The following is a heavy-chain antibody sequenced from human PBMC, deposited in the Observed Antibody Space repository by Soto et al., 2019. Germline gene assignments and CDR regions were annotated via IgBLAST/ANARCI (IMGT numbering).Heavy chain of an antibody. V-gene: IGHV1-58*02. CDR2: IVVGSGNT. CDR3: AADSYYDSSGQVCLQH. J-gene: IGHJ1*01. D-gene: IGHD3-22*01. CDR1: GFTFTSSA. Sequence: QMQLVQSGPEVKKPGTSVKVSCKASGFTFTSSAMQWVRQARGQRLEWIGWIVVGSGNTNYAQKFQESVTLTRDMSTSTAHLELCRLRSDDTAVYYCAADSYYDSSGQVCLQHWGQGTLVTVSS.